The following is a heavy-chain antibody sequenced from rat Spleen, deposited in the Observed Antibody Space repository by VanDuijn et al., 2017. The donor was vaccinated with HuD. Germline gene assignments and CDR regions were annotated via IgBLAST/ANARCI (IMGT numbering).Heavy chain of an antibody. Sequence: QVQLKESGPGLVQPSQTLSLTCTVAGFSLTSYNVHWVRQPPGKGLEWMGVIWNIGGTRLNPALKSRLSNSRDTSKSQVFLKMNSLQTEDTAPYYCARDENGYLYTWFAYWGQGTLVTVSS. V-gene: IGHV2-41*01. D-gene: IGHD1-7*01. J-gene: IGHJ3*01. CDR1: GFSLTSYN. CDR3: ARDENGYLYTWFAY. CDR2: IWNIGGT.